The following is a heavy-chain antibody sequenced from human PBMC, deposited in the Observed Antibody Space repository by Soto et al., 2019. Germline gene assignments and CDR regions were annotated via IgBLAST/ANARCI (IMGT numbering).Heavy chain of an antibody. J-gene: IGHJ3*02. V-gene: IGHV4-38-2*02. Sequence: ETLSLTCAVSGYSISSGYYWGWIRQPPGKGLEWIGSIYHSGSTYYNPSLKSRVTISVDTSKNQFSLKLSSVTAADTAVYYCARDVYYDFWSGYSTGAFDIWGQGTLVTVS. CDR2: IYHSGST. D-gene: IGHD3-3*01. CDR1: GYSISSGYY. CDR3: ARDVYYDFWSGYSTGAFDI.